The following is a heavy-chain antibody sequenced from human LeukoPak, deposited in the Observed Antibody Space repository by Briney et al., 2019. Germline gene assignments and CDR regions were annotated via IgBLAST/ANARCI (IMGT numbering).Heavy chain of an antibody. CDR2: SYSGNTT. D-gene: IGHD6-19*01. CDR3: ATYSSGRRGYYFDS. Sequence: GGSLRLSCAASGFAVRNNYMSWVRQAPGKGLEWVAISYSGNTTYCADSVRGRFTISRDKSKNRLHLQMNSLRAEDTAVYYCATYSSGRRGYYFDSWGQGTLVTVSS. V-gene: IGHV3-66*01. CDR1: GFAVRNNY. J-gene: IGHJ4*02.